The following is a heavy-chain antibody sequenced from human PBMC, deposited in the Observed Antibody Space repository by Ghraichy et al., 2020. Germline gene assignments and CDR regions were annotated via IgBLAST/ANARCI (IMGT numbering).Heavy chain of an antibody. J-gene: IGHJ4*02. D-gene: IGHD1-26*01. CDR2: IYPSDSDA. CDR1: GFTFTSFC. V-gene: IGHV5-51*01. CDR3: ARGGYSHYRGYFEY. Sequence: GESLNISCQASGFTFTSFCIGWVRQMPGKGLEWMGIIYPSDSDATYSPSFEGHVIMSVDKSTNTAYLQWSSLEASDTATYYCARGGYSHYRGYFEYWGQGTPVTVSS.